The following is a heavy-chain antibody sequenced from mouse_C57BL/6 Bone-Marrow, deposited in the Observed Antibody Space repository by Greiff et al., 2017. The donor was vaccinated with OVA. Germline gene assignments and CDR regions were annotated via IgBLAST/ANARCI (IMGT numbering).Heavy chain of an antibody. CDR3: TRRMGRNYFDY. V-gene: IGHV6-6*01. CDR2: IRNKANNPAT. D-gene: IGHD2-3*01. J-gene: IGHJ2*01. Sequence: EVQGVESGGGLVQPGGSMKLSCAASGFTFSDAWMDWVRQSPEQGLEWVAEIRNKANNPATYYAESVKGRFTIARDDSKSSVYLQMNSLRAEDTGIYYWTRRMGRNYFDYWGQGTTLTVSS. CDR1: GFTFSDAW.